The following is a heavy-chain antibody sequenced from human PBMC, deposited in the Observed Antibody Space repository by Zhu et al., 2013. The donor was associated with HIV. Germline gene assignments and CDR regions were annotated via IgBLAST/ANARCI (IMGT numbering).Heavy chain of an antibody. J-gene: IGHJ4*02. CDR2: INPNSGGT. V-gene: IGHV1-2*02. CDR1: GYTFTGYY. Sequence: QVQLVQSGAEVKKPGASVKVSCKASGYTFTGYYMHWVRQAPGQGLEWMGWINPNSGGTNYAQKFQGRVTMTRDTSISTAYMELNRLRSGDTAIYYCARAGFENKRPGGYWAQGTLLTVSS. CDR3: ARAGFENKRPGGY.